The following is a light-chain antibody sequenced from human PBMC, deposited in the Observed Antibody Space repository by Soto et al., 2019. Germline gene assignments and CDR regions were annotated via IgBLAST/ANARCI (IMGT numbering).Light chain of an antibody. J-gene: IGKJ2*01. CDR2: AAS. CDR1: QTIYKS. CDR3: QQSNTSPFT. V-gene: IGKV1-39*01. Sequence: DIQMTQSPSSLSASVGDRVTITCRASQTIYKSLNWYQQEPGKAPKLLIFAASTLQSGVPSRFSGSGSGTDFTLTISSLQPEDFATFYCQQSNTSPFTFGQGTKLEMK.